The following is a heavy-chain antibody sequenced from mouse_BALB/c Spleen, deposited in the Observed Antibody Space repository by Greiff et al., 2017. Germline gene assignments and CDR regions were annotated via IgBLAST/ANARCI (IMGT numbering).Heavy chain of an antibody. CDR2: ISSGSSTI. CDR1: GFTFSSFG. V-gene: IGHV5-17*02. Sequence: EVKLQESGGGLVQPGGSRKLSCAASGFTFSSFGMHWVRQAPEKGLEWVAYISSGSSTIYYADTVKGRFTISRDNPKNTLFLQMTSLRSEDTAMYYCARKGIVANYFDYWGQGTTLTVSS. D-gene: IGHD1-1*01. CDR3: ARKGIVANYFDY. J-gene: IGHJ2*01.